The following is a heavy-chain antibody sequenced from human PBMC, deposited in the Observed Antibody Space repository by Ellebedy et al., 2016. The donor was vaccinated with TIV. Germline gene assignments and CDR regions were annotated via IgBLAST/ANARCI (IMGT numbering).Heavy chain of an antibody. CDR3: ARGNNYGFDH. Sequence: GESLRLSCAASGFTFSNYRMHWVRQAPGKGLVWVSHIKIDESSTNYADSVKGRFTISRDNAKNTLSLQMNSLRAEDTAVYYCARGNNYGFDHWGQGTLVTVSS. V-gene: IGHV3-74*01. D-gene: IGHD5-18*01. J-gene: IGHJ5*02. CDR1: GFTFSNYR. CDR2: IKIDESST.